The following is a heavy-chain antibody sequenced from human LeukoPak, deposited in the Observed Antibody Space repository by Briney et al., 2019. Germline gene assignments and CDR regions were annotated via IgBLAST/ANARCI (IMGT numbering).Heavy chain of an antibody. Sequence: ASVKVSCKASGYTFTGYYMHWVGQAPGQGLEWMGWINPNSGDTNYAQKFQGRVTMTRDTSISTAYMELSRLRSDDTAVYYCARGAYYDFWSGYSHSDYWGQGTLVTVSS. CDR2: INPNSGDT. V-gene: IGHV1-2*02. CDR1: GYTFTGYY. D-gene: IGHD3-3*01. CDR3: ARGAYYDFWSGYSHSDY. J-gene: IGHJ4*02.